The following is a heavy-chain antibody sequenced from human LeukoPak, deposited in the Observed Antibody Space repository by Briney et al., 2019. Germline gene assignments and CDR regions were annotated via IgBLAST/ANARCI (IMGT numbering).Heavy chain of an antibody. D-gene: IGHD2-15*01. CDR2: LYHGDSV. CDR3: ARVATIVVVVAAPFDY. J-gene: IGHJ4*02. V-gene: IGHV4-38-2*01. CDR1: GYSISNGYY. Sequence: PSETLSLTCAVSGYSISNGYYWVWIRPPPGKGLEWIGSLYHGDSVYYNTALESRVSMSVDTSKNQFSLKLSFVTAADTAVYYCARVATIVVVVAAPFDYWGQGTLVTVSS.